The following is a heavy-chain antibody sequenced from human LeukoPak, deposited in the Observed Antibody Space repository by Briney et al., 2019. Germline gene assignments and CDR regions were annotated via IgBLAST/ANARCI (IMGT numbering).Heavy chain of an antibody. CDR3: ARGVLVGATPFDI. J-gene: IGHJ3*02. CDR2: IYYSGST. CDR1: GGSISSYY. Sequence: SETLSLTCTVSGGSISSYYWSWIRQPPGKGLEWIGYIYYSGSTNYNPSLKSRVTTSVDTSKNQFSLKLSSVTAADTAVYYCARGVLVGATPFDIWGQGTMVTVSS. V-gene: IGHV4-59*01. D-gene: IGHD1-26*01.